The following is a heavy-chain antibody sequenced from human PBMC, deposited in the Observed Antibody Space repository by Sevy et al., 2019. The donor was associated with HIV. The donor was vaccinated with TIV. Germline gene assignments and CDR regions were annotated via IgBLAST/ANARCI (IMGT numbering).Heavy chain of an antibody. D-gene: IGHD3-10*01. CDR1: GFTFSSYW. J-gene: IGHJ5*02. V-gene: IGHV3-74*01. CDR2: INSDGSST. CDR3: ARGLLWFGELSGGWFDP. Sequence: GGSLRLSCAASGFTFSSYWMHWVRQAPGKGLVWVSRINSDGSSTSYADSVKGRFTISRDNAKNTLYLQMNSLRAEDTAVYYCARGLLWFGELSGGWFDPWGQGTLVTVSS.